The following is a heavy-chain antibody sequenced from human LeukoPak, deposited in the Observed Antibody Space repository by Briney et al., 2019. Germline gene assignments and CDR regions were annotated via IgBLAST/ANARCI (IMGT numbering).Heavy chain of an antibody. Sequence: SETLSLTCTVSGGSISYYYWSWIRQSPGKGLEWIGYIYYSGTTNYNPSLKIRVTISVDTSKNQFSLQLRSVTAADTAVYYCARDRSLYSEFWSGYYAFDIWGQGTMVTVSS. CDR1: GGSISYYY. D-gene: IGHD3-3*01. V-gene: IGHV4-59*01. CDR3: ARDRSLYSEFWSGYYAFDI. J-gene: IGHJ3*02. CDR2: IYYSGTT.